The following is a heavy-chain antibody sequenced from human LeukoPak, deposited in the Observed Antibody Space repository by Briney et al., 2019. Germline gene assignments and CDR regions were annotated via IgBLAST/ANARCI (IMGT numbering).Heavy chain of an antibody. J-gene: IGHJ4*02. V-gene: IGHV3-9*01. CDR2: ISWNSGSI. CDR1: GFTFDDYA. Sequence: PGGSLRLSCAASGFTFDDYAMHWVRQAPGKGLEWVSGISWNSGSIGHADSVKGRFTISRDNAKNSLFLQMNSLGVEDTAVYYCKSGGAAPGSFDYWGQGALVTVSS. CDR3: KSGGAAPGSFDY. D-gene: IGHD1-26*01.